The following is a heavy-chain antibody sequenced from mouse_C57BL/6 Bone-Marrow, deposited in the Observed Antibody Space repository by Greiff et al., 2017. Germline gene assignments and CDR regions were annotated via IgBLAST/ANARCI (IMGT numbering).Heavy chain of an antibody. Sequence: QVQLQQSGAELVMPGASVKLSCKASGYTFTSYWMHWVKQRPGQGLEWIGEIDPSDSYTNYNQKFKGKSTLTVDKSSSTAYMQLSSLTSEDSAVYYCAGDSSGYVGAMDYWGQGTSVTVSS. CDR1: GYTFTSYW. CDR2: IDPSDSYT. J-gene: IGHJ4*01. V-gene: IGHV1-69*01. D-gene: IGHD3-2*02. CDR3: AGDSSGYVGAMDY.